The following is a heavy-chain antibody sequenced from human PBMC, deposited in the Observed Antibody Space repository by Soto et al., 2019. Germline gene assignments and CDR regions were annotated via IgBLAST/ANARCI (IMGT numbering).Heavy chain of an antibody. V-gene: IGHV4-59*01. J-gene: IGHJ3*02. CDR1: GGSISSYY. CDR3: ARDRPRDIVVVPAAPDAFDI. D-gene: IGHD2-2*01. Sequence: SETLSLTCTVSGGSISSYYWSWIRQPPGKGLEWIGYIYYSGSTNHNPSLKSRVTISVDTSKNQFSLKLSSVTAADTAVYYCARDRPRDIVVVPAAPDAFDIWGQGTMVTVSS. CDR2: IYYSGST.